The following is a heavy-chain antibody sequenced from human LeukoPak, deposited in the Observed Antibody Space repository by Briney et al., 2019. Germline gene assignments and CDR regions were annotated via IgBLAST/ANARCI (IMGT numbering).Heavy chain of an antibody. D-gene: IGHD5-24*01. J-gene: IGHJ4*01. V-gene: IGHV3-74*01. CDR1: GFTFSTYW. Sequence: GGSLRLSCAASGFTFSTYWTRWVRQAPGKGLVWLSQINSDGGRTRYAHSVKGRLTISRDNAKNKVYLQMNSLRAEDTAMYYCARGRNGFFDYWGHGTLVTVSS. CDR2: INSDGGRT. CDR3: ARGRNGFFDY.